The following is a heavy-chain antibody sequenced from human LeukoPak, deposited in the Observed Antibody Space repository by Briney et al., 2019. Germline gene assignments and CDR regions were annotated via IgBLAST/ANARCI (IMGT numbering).Heavy chain of an antibody. CDR2: ISYDGSNK. Sequence: PGGSLRLSYAASGFTFSSYGMHWVRQAPGKGLEWVAVISYDGSNKYYADSVKGRFTISRDNSKNTLYLQMNSLRAEDTAVYYCAKDGDTWSGSYYNRYYFDYWGQGTLVTVSS. CDR1: GFTFSSYG. V-gene: IGHV3-30*18. J-gene: IGHJ4*02. D-gene: IGHD3-10*01. CDR3: AKDGDTWSGSYYNRYYFDY.